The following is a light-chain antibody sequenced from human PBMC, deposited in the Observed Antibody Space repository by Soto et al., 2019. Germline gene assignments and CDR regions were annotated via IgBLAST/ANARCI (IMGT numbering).Light chain of an antibody. V-gene: IGLV2-8*01. CDR1: SSDVGGYNY. CDR3: SSYAGIKNVL. Sequence: QSALTQPPSASGSSGQSVTISCTGTSSDVGGYNYVSWYQQHPGKAPKLMIYEVNKRPSGVPDRFSGSKSGNTASLTVSGLRAEDEADYCCSSYAGIKNVLFGGGTKVTVL. J-gene: IGLJ2*01. CDR2: EVN.